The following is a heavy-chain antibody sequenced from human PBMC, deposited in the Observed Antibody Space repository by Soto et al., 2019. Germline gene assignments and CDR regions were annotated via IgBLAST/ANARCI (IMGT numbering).Heavy chain of an antibody. V-gene: IGHV3-7*01. Sequence: GGSLRLSCAASGFTFSDYWMSWVRQAQGKGLEWVANIKQYGSEKYYGDSVKGRFTISRDNAKSSLYLQMNSLRAEDTAVYYCARDRGYNYANAGYYYYYGMDVWGQGTTVTVSS. CDR1: GFTFSDYW. D-gene: IGHD5-18*01. CDR3: ARDRGYNYANAGYYYYYGMDV. CDR2: IKQYGSEK. J-gene: IGHJ6*02.